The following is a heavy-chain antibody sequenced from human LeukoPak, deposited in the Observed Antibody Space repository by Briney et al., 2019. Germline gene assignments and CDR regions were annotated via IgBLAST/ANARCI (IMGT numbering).Heavy chain of an antibody. CDR3: ARGTPYGDYAGH. CDR2: IYYSGST. V-gene: IGHV4-59*01. Sequence: SGPTLVKPSETLSLTCTVSGGSISSYYWSWIRQPPGKGLEWIGYIYYSGSTNYNPSLKSRVTISVDTSKNQFSLKLSSVTAADTAVYYCARGTPYGDYAGHWGQGTLVTVSS. CDR1: GGSISSYY. J-gene: IGHJ4*02. D-gene: IGHD4-17*01.